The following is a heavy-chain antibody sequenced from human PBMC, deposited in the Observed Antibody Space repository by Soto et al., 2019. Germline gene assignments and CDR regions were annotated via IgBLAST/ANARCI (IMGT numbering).Heavy chain of an antibody. D-gene: IGHD1-1*01. V-gene: IGHV3-53*02. CDR1: GFTVSSNY. J-gene: IGHJ6*02. Sequence: EVQLVETGGGLIQPGGSLRLSCAASGFTVSSNYMSWVRQAPGKGLEWVSVIYSGGSTYYADSVKGRFTISRDNSKNTLYLQMNRLRAEDTAVYYCAREVQLERRGYYYGMDVWGQVTTVTVSS. CDR3: AREVQLERRGYYYGMDV. CDR2: IYSGGST.